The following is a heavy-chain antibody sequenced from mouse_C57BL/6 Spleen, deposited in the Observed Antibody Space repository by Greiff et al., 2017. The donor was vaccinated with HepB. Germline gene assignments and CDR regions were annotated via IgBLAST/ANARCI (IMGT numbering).Heavy chain of an antibody. J-gene: IGHJ4*01. Sequence: EVQLVESGGGLVQPKGSLKLSCAASGFSFNTYAMNWVRQAPGKGLEWVARIRSKSNNYATYYADSVKDRFTISRDDSESMLYLQMNNLKTEDTAMYYCVRRGLGAGYYAMDYWGQGTSVTVSS. CDR1: GFSFNTYA. D-gene: IGHD4-1*01. CDR3: VRRGLGAGYYAMDY. V-gene: IGHV10-1*01. CDR2: IRSKSNNYAT.